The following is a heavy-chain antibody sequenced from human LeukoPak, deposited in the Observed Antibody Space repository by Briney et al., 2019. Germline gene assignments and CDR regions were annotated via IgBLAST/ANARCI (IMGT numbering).Heavy chain of an antibody. D-gene: IGHD4-17*01. J-gene: IGHJ4*02. CDR2: IYYSGST. CDR1: GGSISSSSYY. CDR3: ARLRATVTEPGYYFDY. V-gene: IGHV4-39*01. Sequence: SETLSLTCTVSGGSISSSSYYWGWIRQPPGKGLEWIGSIYYSGSTYYNPSLKSRVTISVDTSKNQFSLKLSSVTAADTAVYYCARLRATVTEPGYYFDYRGQGTLVTVSS.